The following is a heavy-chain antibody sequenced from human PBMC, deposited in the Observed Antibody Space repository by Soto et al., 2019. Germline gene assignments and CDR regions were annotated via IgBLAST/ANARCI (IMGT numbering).Heavy chain of an antibody. Sequence: GGSLRLSCAAAGFTFSNYAMSWVRQAPGKGLEWVSAISGSGGSTYYADSVKGRFTISRDNSKNTLYLQMNSLRAEDTAVYHCASSSSNYYFYYYMDVWGKGTTVTVSS. D-gene: IGHD6-6*01. CDR1: GFTFSNYA. J-gene: IGHJ6*03. CDR3: ASSSSNYYFYYYMDV. CDR2: ISGSGGST. V-gene: IGHV3-23*01.